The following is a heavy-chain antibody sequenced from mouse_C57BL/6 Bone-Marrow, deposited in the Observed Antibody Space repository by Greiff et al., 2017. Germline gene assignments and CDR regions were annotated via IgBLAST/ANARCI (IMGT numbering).Heavy chain of an antibody. Sequence: VQLQQSGAELVRPGASVTLSCKASGYTFTDYEMHWVKQTPVHGLEWIGAIDPETGGNAYNQKFKGKAILTADKSSSTAYMELRSLTSEDSAVYYCTVWYAMDYWGQGTSVTVSS. J-gene: IGHJ4*01. CDR2: IDPETGGN. CDR1: GYTFTDYE. CDR3: TVWYAMDY. V-gene: IGHV1-15*01. D-gene: IGHD2-10*02.